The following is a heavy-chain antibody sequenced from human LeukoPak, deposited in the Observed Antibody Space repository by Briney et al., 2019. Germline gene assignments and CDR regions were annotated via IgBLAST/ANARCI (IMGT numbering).Heavy chain of an antibody. Sequence: SETLSLTCAVYGGSFSGYYWSWIRQPPGKGLEWIGEINHSGSTNYNPSLKSRVTISVDTPKNQFSLKLSSVPAADTAVYYCARGRGSYYTPPYFDYWGQGTLVTVSS. J-gene: IGHJ4*02. CDR2: INHSGST. V-gene: IGHV4-34*01. D-gene: IGHD2-15*01. CDR3: ARGRGSYYTPPYFDY. CDR1: GGSFSGYY.